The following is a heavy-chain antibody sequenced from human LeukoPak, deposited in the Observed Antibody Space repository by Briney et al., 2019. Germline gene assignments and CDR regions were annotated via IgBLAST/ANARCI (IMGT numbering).Heavy chain of an antibody. CDR2: ISSSSSYI. J-gene: IGHJ4*02. V-gene: IGHV3-21*01. CDR3: ARGASRADY. Sequence: GGSLRFSSAASGFTFRSYNMNWVRQAPWKRPEWVSSISSSSSYIYYADSVKGRFTISRDNAKNALYLQMNSLRAEDTALYYCARGASRADYWGQGTLVTVSS. CDR1: GFTFRSYN.